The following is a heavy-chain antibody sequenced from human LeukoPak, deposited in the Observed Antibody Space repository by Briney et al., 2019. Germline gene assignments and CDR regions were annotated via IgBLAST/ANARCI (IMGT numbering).Heavy chain of an antibody. Sequence: SLRLSCAASGFTFSSYGMHWVRQAPGKGLEWVAVIWNDGINKYYADSVKGRFTISRDNSKNTLYLQMNSLRAEDTAVYYCARAEVPAAIKSGAFDIWGQGIMVTVSS. CDR3: ARAEVPAAIKSGAFDI. CDR1: GFTFSSYG. V-gene: IGHV3-33*01. CDR2: IWNDGINK. J-gene: IGHJ3*02. D-gene: IGHD2-2*01.